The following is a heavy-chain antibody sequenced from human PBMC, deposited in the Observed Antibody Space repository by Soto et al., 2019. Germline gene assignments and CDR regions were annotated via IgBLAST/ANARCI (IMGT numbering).Heavy chain of an antibody. D-gene: IGHD3-22*01. CDR3: ARHLGPNYYDSSGTAGFDAFDS. CDR2: IDPSDSYT. V-gene: IGHV5-10-1*01. J-gene: IGHJ3*02. CDR1: GYSFTSYW. Sequence: PGESLKISCKGSGYSFTSYWISWVRQMPGKGLEWMGRIDPSDSYTNYSPSFQGHVTISADKSISTAYLQWSSLKASDTAMYYCARHLGPNYYDSSGTAGFDAFDSWGQGTMVTVS.